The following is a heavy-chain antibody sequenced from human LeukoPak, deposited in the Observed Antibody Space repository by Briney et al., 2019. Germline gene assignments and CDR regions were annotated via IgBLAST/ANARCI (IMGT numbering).Heavy chain of an antibody. V-gene: IGHV4-31*03. D-gene: IGHD2-2*02. CDR1: GDSISSGAYY. CDR2: IYYSGST. Sequence: SSETLSLTCTVSGDSISSGAYYWSWIRQHPGKGLEWIGYIYYSGSTYYNPSLKSRVTISVDTSKNQFSLKLSSVTAADTAVYYCARGLKYPSNFDYWGQGTLVTVSS. CDR3: ARGLKYPSNFDY. J-gene: IGHJ4*02.